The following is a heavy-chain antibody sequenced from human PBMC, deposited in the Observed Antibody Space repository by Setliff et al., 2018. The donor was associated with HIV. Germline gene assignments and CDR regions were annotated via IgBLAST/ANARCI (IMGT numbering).Heavy chain of an antibody. D-gene: IGHD6-13*01. CDR2: IYYSGNT. CDR3: ARAPTSSWYVTTQRAKEYFHH. V-gene: IGHV4-39*07. CDR1: GGSIKSSSYY. J-gene: IGHJ1*01. Sequence: PSETLSLTCTVSGGSIKSSSYYWGWIRQPPGKGLEWIGSIYYSGNTYYNPSLKSRVTISTDTSRNQFSLRLSSVTAADTAIYYCARAPTSSWYVTTQRAKEYFHHWGQGTLVTVSS.